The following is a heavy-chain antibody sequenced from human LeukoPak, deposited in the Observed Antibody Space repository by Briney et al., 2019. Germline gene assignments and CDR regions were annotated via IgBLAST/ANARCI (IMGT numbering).Heavy chain of an antibody. D-gene: IGHD1-7*01. CDR1: GYTFTSFD. Sequence: ASVKVSCKASGYTFTSFDINWVRQPPGQGLEWMGWISAYSANTNYAQNLQGRVTVTTDTSTSTAYLELRSLRSDDTAVYYCARGAKWNYYGAFDIWGQGTMVTVYS. CDR2: ISAYSANT. V-gene: IGHV1-18*01. J-gene: IGHJ3*02. CDR3: ARGAKWNYYGAFDI.